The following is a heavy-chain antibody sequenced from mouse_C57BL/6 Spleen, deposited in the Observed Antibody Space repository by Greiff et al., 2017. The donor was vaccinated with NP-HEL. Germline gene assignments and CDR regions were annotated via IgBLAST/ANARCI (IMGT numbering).Heavy chain of an antibody. D-gene: IGHD3-2*01. CDR1: GYAFSSSW. CDR3: AKTGNYAMDY. Sequence: LVESGPELVKPGASVKISCKASGYAFSSSWMNWVKQRPGKGLEWIGRIYPGDGATNYNGKFKCKDTLTADKSSSTAYMQLSSLTSEDSAVYFCAKTGNYAMDYWGQGTSVTVSS. V-gene: IGHV1-82*01. CDR2: IYPGDGAT. J-gene: IGHJ4*01.